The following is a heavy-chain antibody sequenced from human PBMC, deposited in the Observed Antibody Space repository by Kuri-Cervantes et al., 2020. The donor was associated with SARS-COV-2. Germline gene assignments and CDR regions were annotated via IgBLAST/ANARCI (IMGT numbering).Heavy chain of an antibody. CDR3: ARGAVVRGPKYYFGY. CDR1: GGSISSYY. CDR2: IYYSGST. V-gene: IGHV4-59*01. D-gene: IGHD3-10*01. J-gene: IGHJ4*02. Sequence: SETLSLTCTVSGGSISSYYWSWIRQPPGKGLEWIGYIYYSGSTNYNPSLKSRVTISVDTSKNQFSLKLSSVTAADTAVYYCARGAVVRGPKYYFGYWGQGTLVTVSS.